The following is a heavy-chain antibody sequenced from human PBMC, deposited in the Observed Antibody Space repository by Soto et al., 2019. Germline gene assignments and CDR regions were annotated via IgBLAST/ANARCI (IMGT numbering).Heavy chain of an antibody. CDR1: GFSLSNGKVG. J-gene: IGHJ6*03. CDR2: IFSNDEK. D-gene: IGHD6-19*01. V-gene: IGHV2-26*01. CDR3: ARILFGRSVAGGYFYMDV. Sequence: HVTLKESGPVLVKPTETLTLTCTVSGFSLSNGKVGVSWIRQPPGKALEWLAHIFSNDEKSYRTSLKSTLTISEDTSKSQVFLTMTNVDPVDTATYYCARILFGRSVAGGYFYMDVWGKGTTVTVSS.